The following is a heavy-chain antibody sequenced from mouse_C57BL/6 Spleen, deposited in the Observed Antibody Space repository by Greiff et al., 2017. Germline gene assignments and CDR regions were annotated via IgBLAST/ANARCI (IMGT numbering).Heavy chain of an antibody. Sequence: QVQLQQPGAELVRPGSSVKLSCKASGYTFTSYWMDWVKQRPGQGLEWIGNIYPSDSETHYNQKFKDKAALTVDKSSSTAYMQLSSLTSEDSAVYYCARGNYEDYAMDYWGQGTSVTVSS. D-gene: IGHD1-1*01. CDR1: GYTFTSYW. CDR3: ARGNYEDYAMDY. CDR2: IYPSDSET. J-gene: IGHJ4*01. V-gene: IGHV1-61*01.